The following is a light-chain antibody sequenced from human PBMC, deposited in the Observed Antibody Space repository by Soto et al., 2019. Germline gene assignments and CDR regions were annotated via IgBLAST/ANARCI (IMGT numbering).Light chain of an antibody. CDR1: QSVNTY. CDR3: QQYGSSPRWT. CDR2: AAS. V-gene: IGKV1-39*01. J-gene: IGKJ1*01. Sequence: DIQMTQSPSSLSASVGDRVTITCRASQSVNTYLHWYQQKAGQAPKLLIYAASNLQSGVPSRFSGRGSGTDFTLTISRLEPEDFAVYYCQQYGSSPRWTFGQGTKVDIK.